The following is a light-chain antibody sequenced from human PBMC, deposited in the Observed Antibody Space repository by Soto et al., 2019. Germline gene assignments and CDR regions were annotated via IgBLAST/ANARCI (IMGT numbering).Light chain of an antibody. Sequence: DIVMTQSPDSLAVSLGERATINCKSSQSVLYSSNNKNYLAWYQQKPGQPPKLLIYWASTRESGVPDRFSGSGSGTAFTLTISSLQAEDVAVYYCQQYYSTPHTFCQGTKLEIK. CDR2: WAS. CDR1: QSVLYSSNNKNY. V-gene: IGKV4-1*01. J-gene: IGKJ2*01. CDR3: QQYYSTPHT.